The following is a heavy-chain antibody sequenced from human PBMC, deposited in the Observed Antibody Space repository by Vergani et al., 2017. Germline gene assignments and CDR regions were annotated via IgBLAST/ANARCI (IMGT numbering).Heavy chain of an antibody. CDR3: AKIRVVARWAFDI. CDR1: GFPFSSQG. V-gene: IGHV3-23*04. J-gene: IGHJ3*02. Sequence: EVQLEESGGGLVLPGRSLRLSCVASGFPFSSQGMSWVRQTPGKGPEWVSCISSGGDYTYYSDSVKGRFSVSRDNSKNTLYLQINSLRAEDTAVYFCAKIRVVARWAFDIWGRGTMVTVSS. D-gene: IGHD3-22*01. CDR2: ISSGGDYT.